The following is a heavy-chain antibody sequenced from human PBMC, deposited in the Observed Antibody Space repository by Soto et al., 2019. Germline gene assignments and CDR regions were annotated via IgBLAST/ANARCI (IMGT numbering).Heavy chain of an antibody. V-gene: IGHV3-43*01. CDR3: AKDIFRGDYEESYYGMDV. CDR1: GFTFDDYT. Sequence: PGGSLRLSCAASGFTFDDYTMHWVRQAPGKGLEWVSLISWDGGSTYYADSVKGRFTISRDNSKNSLYLQMNSLRTEDTALYYCAKDIFRGDYEESYYGMDVWGQGTTVTVSS. J-gene: IGHJ6*02. D-gene: IGHD4-17*01. CDR2: ISWDGGST.